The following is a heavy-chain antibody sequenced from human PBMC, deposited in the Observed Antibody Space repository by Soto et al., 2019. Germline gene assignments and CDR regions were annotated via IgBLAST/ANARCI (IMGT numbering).Heavy chain of an antibody. CDR3: AALARSSAKEQWLVPNAFDI. CDR1: GFTFTSSA. V-gene: IGHV1-58*01. D-gene: IGHD6-19*01. J-gene: IGHJ3*02. Sequence: RASVKVSCKASGFTFTSSAVQWVRQARGQRLEWIGWIVVGSGNTNYAQKFQERVTITRDMSTSTAYMELSSLRSEDTAVYYCAALARSSAKEQWLVPNAFDIWGQGTMVTVSS. CDR2: IVVGSGNT.